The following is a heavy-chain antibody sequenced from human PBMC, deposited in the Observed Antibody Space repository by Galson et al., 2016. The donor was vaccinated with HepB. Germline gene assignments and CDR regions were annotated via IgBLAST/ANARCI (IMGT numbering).Heavy chain of an antibody. Sequence: TLSLTCAVSGGSINIGDYSWSWIRQPPGKGLEWIGDIYLSGITYYNPSLKSRVTMSLDRSKNQFSLELTSVTAADTALYYCATVRSGCSAASCYIDSWGQGTLVTVSS. CDR3: ATVRSGCSAASCYIDS. CDR1: GGSINIGDYS. J-gene: IGHJ4*02. CDR2: IYLSGIT. D-gene: IGHD2-2*01. V-gene: IGHV4-30-2*01.